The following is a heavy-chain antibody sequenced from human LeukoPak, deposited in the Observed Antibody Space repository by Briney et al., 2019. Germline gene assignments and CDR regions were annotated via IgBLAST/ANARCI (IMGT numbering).Heavy chain of an antibody. V-gene: IGHV4-59*01. Sequence: PSETLSLTCTVSGGSISSYYWSWIRQPPGKGLEWIGYIYYSGSTNYNPSLKSRVTISVDTSKNQFSLKLSSVTAADTAVYYCARANPSGYSYGYQGYWGQGTLVTVSS. CDR3: ARANPSGYSYGYQGY. D-gene: IGHD5-18*01. CDR2: IYYSGST. CDR1: GGSISSYY. J-gene: IGHJ4*02.